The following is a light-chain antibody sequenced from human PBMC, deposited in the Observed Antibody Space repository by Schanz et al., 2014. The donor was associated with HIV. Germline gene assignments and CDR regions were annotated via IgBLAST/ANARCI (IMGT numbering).Light chain of an antibody. CDR2: RNN. CDR1: SSNIGSNY. CDR3: VTWDDSLNVWV. J-gene: IGLJ3*02. V-gene: IGLV1-47*01. Sequence: QSVLTQPPSASGTPGQRVTISCSGSSSNIGSNYVFWYQQLPGTAPNLLISRNNQRPSGVPDRFSGSRSGTSASLAISGLQSEDEADYYCVTWDDSLNVWVFGGGTKLTVL.